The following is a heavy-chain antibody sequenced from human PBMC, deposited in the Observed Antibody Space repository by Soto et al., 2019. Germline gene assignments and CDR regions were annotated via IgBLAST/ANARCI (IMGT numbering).Heavy chain of an antibody. Sequence: PSETLSLTCTVSGGSVSSGSYYWSWIRQPPGKGLEWIGYIYYSGSTNYNPSLKSRVTISVDTSKNQFSLKLSSVTAAETAVYYCEREYSSSSSFDYWGQGTLVTVSS. D-gene: IGHD6-6*01. V-gene: IGHV4-61*01. CDR2: IYYSGST. J-gene: IGHJ4*02. CDR3: EREYSSSSSFDY. CDR1: GGSVSSGSYY.